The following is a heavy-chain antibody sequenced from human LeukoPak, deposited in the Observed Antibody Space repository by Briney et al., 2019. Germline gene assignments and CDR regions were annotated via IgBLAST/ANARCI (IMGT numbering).Heavy chain of an antibody. CDR1: GFTFSSYA. CDR2: ISGSGGST. Sequence: GGSLRLSCAASGFTFSSYAMSWVRQAPGKGLEWVSAISGSGGSTYYADSVKGRFTISRDNSKNTLYLQMNSLRAEDTAVYYCAKTKYYYHSSGYYYDYWGQGTLVTVSS. V-gene: IGHV3-23*01. CDR3: AKTKYYYHSSGYYYDY. J-gene: IGHJ4*02. D-gene: IGHD3-22*01.